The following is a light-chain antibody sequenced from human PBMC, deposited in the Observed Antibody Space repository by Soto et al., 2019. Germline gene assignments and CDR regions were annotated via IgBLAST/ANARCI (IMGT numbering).Light chain of an antibody. J-gene: IGKJ5*01. CDR3: QQYNDYIT. CDR2: AAS. Sequence: DPQMTQSPSTLSESIGDRVTITCRASQSISTWLAWYQQKPGKAPKLLIYAASTLENGVPTRFSGTGSETEFTLTVSSLQPDDSATYYCQQYNDYITFGQGTRLEIK. CDR1: QSISTW. V-gene: IGKV1-5*01.